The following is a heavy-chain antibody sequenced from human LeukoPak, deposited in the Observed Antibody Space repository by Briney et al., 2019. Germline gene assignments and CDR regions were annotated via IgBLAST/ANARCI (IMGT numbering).Heavy chain of an antibody. V-gene: IGHV3-21*01. CDR2: ISSSSSYM. CDR3: ATYRQVLLPFES. D-gene: IGHD2-8*02. Sequence: GGSLRLSCAASGFTFNTYSMNWVRQAPGKGLEWVSCISSSSSYMYYADSVRGRFTISRDNAKNSLYLQMNSLRAEDTAVYYCATYRQVLLPFESWGQGTLVTVSS. CDR1: GFTFNTYS. J-gene: IGHJ4*02.